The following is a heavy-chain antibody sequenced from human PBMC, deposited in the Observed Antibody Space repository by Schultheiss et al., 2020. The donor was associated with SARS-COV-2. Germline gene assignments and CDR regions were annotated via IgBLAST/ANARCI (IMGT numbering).Heavy chain of an antibody. CDR2: IYNSGST. CDR1: GGSISSYY. D-gene: IGHD1-26*01. Sequence: SETLSLTCTVSGGSISSYYWSWIRQPPGKGLEWIGHIYNSGSTNFNPSLKSRVTISLDTSKNQFSLRLNSVTTADTAVYYCARFSGSYYNYYYYMDVWGKGTTVTVSS. J-gene: IGHJ6*03. CDR3: ARFSGSYYNYYYYMDV. V-gene: IGHV4-59*01.